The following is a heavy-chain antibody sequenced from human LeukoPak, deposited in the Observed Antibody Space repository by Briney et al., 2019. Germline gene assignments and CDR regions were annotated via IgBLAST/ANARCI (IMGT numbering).Heavy chain of an antibody. CDR1: GVTFSSYT. CDR3: ARVAAAMNDY. Sequence: ASVKVSCKASGVTFSSYTISWVRQAPGQGLEWVGRIIPILGIANYAQKFQGRVTITADKSTSTAYMELSSLRSEDTAVYYCARVAAAMNDYWGQGTLVTVSS. D-gene: IGHD2-2*01. J-gene: IGHJ4*02. CDR2: IIPILGIA. V-gene: IGHV1-69*02.